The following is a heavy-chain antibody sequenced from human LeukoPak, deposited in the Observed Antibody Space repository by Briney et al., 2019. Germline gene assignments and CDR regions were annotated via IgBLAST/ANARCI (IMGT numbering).Heavy chain of an antibody. V-gene: IGHV1-18*01. CDR2: ISAYNGNT. J-gene: IGHJ4*02. CDR3: ARSPSSSWYSAHLNY. Sequence: ASVKVSCKASLVTFTSYGISWVRQAPGQGLEWMGWISAYNGNTNYAQTLLDRVTMTTDTSTSTAYKGLRSLRSDDTAVYYCARSPSSSWYSAHLNYWGQGTLVTVSS. CDR1: LVTFTSYG. D-gene: IGHD6-13*01.